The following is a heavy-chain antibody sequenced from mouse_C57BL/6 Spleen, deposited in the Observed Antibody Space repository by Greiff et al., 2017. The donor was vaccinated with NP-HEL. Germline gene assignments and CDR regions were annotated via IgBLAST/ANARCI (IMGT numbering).Heavy chain of an antibody. Sequence: EVKLQESGAELVRPGASVKLSCTASGFNIKDDYMHWVKQRPEQGLEWIGWIDPENGDTEYASKFQGKATITADTSSNTAYLQLSSLTSEDTAVYYCTRYGNYPFDYWGQGTTLTVSS. J-gene: IGHJ2*01. V-gene: IGHV14-4*01. D-gene: IGHD2-1*01. CDR2: IDPENGDT. CDR1: GFNIKDDY. CDR3: TRYGNYPFDY.